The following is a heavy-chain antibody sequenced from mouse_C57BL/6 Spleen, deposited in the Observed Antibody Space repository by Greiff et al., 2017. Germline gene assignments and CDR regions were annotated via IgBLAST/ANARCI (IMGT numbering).Heavy chain of an antibody. CDR2: IDPETGGT. CDR3: TNDVGY. V-gene: IGHV1-15*01. D-gene: IGHD2-12*01. CDR1: GYTFTDYE. Sequence: QVQLQQSGAELVRPGASVTLSCKASGYTFTDYEMHWVKQTPVHGLEWIGAIDPETGGTAYNQKFKGKAILTADKSSSTAYLELRSLASEDSAVYYCTNDVGYWGQGTTLTVSS. J-gene: IGHJ2*01.